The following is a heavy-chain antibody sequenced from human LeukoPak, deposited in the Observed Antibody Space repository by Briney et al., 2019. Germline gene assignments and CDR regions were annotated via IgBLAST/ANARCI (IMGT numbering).Heavy chain of an antibody. V-gene: IGHV3-23*01. CDR1: GITFSNFA. CDR3: AKDQYNDFWSGYHSRYYYYYYMDV. D-gene: IGHD3-3*01. J-gene: IGHJ6*03. CDR2: ISGGGDST. Sequence: GGSLRLSCGASGITFSNFAMTWVRQAPGKGLEWVSAISGGGDSTYYAGSVKGRFTISRDNSKNTLYLQMNSLRAEDTAMYYCAKDQYNDFWSGYHSRYYYYYYMDVWGKGTTVTVSS.